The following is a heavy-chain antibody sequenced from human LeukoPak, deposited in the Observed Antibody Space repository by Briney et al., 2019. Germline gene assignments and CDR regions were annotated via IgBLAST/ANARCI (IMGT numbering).Heavy chain of an antibody. CDR1: GFTLSHYY. CDR2: ISSSGDTI. CDR3: ARQVSESDS. Sequence: KPGGSLRLSCAASGFTLSHYYMTWIRQAPGKGLEWLSCISSSGDTIYYADSVKGRFTVSRDNAENSLYLQMNSLRAEDTAMYYSARQVSESDSCGLGTMVTVSS. V-gene: IGHV3-11*01. J-gene: IGHJ5*01.